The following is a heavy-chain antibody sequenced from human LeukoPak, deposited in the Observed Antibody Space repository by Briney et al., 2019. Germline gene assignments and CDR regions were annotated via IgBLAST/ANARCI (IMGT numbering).Heavy chain of an antibody. D-gene: IGHD1-26*01. CDR3: SRERRSGSYYFDY. Sequence: ASVMVSCKAFGYTFSSYTMHWVRQAPGQGLEWMGIVNPSGGNTNYAQKFQGRVTMTRDMSTTTVYVELSSLRSEDTAVYYCSRERRSGSYYFDYWGQGALVTVSS. CDR2: VNPSGGNT. J-gene: IGHJ4*02. CDR1: GYTFSSYT. V-gene: IGHV1-46*01.